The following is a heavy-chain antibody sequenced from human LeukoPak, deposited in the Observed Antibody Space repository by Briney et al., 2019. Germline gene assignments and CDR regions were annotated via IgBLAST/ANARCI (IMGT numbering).Heavy chain of an antibody. CDR2: IYHSGST. Sequence: PSETLSLTCTVSGYSISSGYYWGWIRQPPGKGLEWIGSIYHSGSTYYNPSLKSRVTISVDTSKNQFSLKLSSVTAADTAVYYCARLWSFSGWYLDDYWGQGTLVTVSS. J-gene: IGHJ4*02. V-gene: IGHV4-38-2*02. D-gene: IGHD6-19*01. CDR1: GYSISSGYY. CDR3: ARLWSFSGWYLDDY.